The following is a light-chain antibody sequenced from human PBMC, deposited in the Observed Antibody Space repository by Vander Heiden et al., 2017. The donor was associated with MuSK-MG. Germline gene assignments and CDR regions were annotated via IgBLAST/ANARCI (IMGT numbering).Light chain of an antibody. CDR1: SSDVGGYNY. J-gene: IGLJ2*01. V-gene: IGLV2-14*03. Sequence: QSALTQAASVSGSPGQSVTISCTGTSSDVGGYNYVSWYQQYPGKAPKLMIYDVSNRPSGVSNRFSGSKSGNTASLTISGLQAEDEADYYCSSYASSGSVVIGGGSKL. CDR3: SSYASSGSVV. CDR2: DVS.